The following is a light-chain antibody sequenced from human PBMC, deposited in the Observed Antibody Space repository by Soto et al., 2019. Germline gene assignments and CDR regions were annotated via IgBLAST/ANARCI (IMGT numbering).Light chain of an antibody. CDR3: AQGVWPWT. Sequence: EIVLTQSPATLSLSPGERATLSCRASQSVSSQLAWYQHKPGQPPRLLIYDASNRATGIPDRFSGSGSGTDFTLTISNLEPEDFAVYYCAQGVWPWTVGQGTKVDIK. J-gene: IGKJ1*01. V-gene: IGKV3-11*01. CDR2: DAS. CDR1: QSVSSQ.